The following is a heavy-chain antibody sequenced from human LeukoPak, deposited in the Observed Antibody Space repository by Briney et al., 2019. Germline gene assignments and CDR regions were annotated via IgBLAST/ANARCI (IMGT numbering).Heavy chain of an antibody. J-gene: IGHJ4*02. V-gene: IGHV1-46*01. CDR1: GGTFSSYA. Sequence: ASVKVSCKASGGTFSSYAISWMRQAPGQGLEWMGMIDPGGATTYAQKFQGRVTMIRDTSTSTMYMELSSLRSDDTAVYYCARENESHDFWGQGTLVTVSS. CDR2: IDPGGAT. CDR3: ARENESHDF.